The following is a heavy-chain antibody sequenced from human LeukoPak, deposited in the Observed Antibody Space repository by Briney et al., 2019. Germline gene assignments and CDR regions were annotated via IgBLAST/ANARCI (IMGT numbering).Heavy chain of an antibody. J-gene: IGHJ4*02. CDR3: TTGNY. Sequence: PGGSLRLSCAASGFTFSSYWMHWVRQAPGKGLEWVGHLKSKAAGGTTDYAAPVKARFTISGDDSKNTLYLQMNSLKTEDTAVYYCTTGNYWGQGTLVTVSS. CDR2: LKSKAAGGTT. CDR1: GFTFSSYW. V-gene: IGHV3-15*01.